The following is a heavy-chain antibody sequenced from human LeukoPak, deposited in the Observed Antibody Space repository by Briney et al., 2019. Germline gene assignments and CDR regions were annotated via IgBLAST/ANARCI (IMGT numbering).Heavy chain of an antibody. J-gene: IGHJ4*02. CDR1: GFTFSSYA. D-gene: IGHD2-15*01. CDR2: IKQDGSEK. CDR3: ARRYFDL. V-gene: IGHV3-7*01. Sequence: GGSLRLSCAASGFTFSSYAMSWVRQAPGKGLEWVANIKQDGSEKYYVDSVKGRFTISRDNAKSSLYLQMNSLRAEDTAVYYCARRYFDLWGQGTLVTVSS.